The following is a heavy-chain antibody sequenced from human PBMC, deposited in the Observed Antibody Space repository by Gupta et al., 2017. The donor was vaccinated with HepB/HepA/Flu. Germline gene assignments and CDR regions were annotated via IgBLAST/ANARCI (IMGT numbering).Heavy chain of an antibody. CDR2: ISHSGTII. J-gene: IGHJ6*02. D-gene: IGHD2-21*01. CDR1: GFTFSDYY. Sequence: QLQLVASGGGLVKPGGSLRLSCAASGFTFSDYYMSWIRQAPGKGLEWVSYISHSGTIIYYGESVKGRFAISRDNAKNSLYLQMNSLRAEDTAVYYCARRSCFVSCYYYGMDVWGQGTTVTVSS. V-gene: IGHV3-11*01. CDR3: ARRSCFVSCYYYGMDV.